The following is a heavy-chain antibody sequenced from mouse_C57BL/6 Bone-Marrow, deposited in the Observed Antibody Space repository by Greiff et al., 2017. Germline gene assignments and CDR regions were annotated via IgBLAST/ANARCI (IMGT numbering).Heavy chain of an antibody. CDR3: VRRRREFYYAMDY. V-gene: IGHV10-1*01. Sequence: GGGLVQPKGSLKLSCAASGFSFNTYAMNWVRQAPGKGLEWVARIRSKSNNYATYYADSVKDRFTISRDDSESMLYLQMNNLKTEDTAMYYCVRRRREFYYAMDYWGQGTSVTVSS. CDR2: IRSKSNNYAT. CDR1: GFSFNTYA. J-gene: IGHJ4*01.